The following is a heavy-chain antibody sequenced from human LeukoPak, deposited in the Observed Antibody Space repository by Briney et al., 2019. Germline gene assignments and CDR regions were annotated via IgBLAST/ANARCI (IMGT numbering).Heavy chain of an antibody. CDR2: ISYGGSPR. D-gene: IGHD5-18*01. CDR3: ATAGGYSYGSRFDR. Sequence: PGGSLRLSCVGYGFTFRASPVHWVRQTPERGLEWVALISYGGSPRYYADFVKGRFTISRDDSRNTVYLQMNSLRGDDTALYFCATAGGYSYGSRFDRWGKGTLVTVSS. V-gene: IGHV3-30*04. CDR1: GFTFRASP. J-gene: IGHJ4*02.